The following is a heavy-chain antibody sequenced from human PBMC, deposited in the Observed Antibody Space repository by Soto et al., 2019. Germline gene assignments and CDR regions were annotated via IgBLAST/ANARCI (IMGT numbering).Heavy chain of an antibody. CDR1: GGSFNSCGYY. Sequence: QLQLQESGPGLVKPSQTLSLACTVSGGSFNSCGYYWSWILHLLGKALEWIGYTYYSGSTYYNPSLKSPFTISLDTSKTQFSLKLSSVTVADTAVYYYARATSASARYGYWGQGTLVTVSS. J-gene: IGHJ4*02. CDR2: TYYSGST. CDR3: ARATSASARYGY. V-gene: IGHV4-31*01. D-gene: IGHD5-18*01.